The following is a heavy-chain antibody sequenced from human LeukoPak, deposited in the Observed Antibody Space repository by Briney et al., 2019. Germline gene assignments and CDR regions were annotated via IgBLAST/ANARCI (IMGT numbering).Heavy chain of an antibody. D-gene: IGHD3-3*01. Sequence: SETLSLTCTVSGGSIRSTTHYWSWIRQPPGKGREWIGYIYHSGTTNYNPSLRSRVTISVDTSKNQFSLKLSSVTAADTAVYYCATMKAVRVNDFWSGYPDYWGQGTLVTVSS. V-gene: IGHV4-61*01. J-gene: IGHJ4*02. CDR1: GGSIRSTTHY. CDR2: IYHSGTT. CDR3: ATMKAVRVNDFWSGYPDY.